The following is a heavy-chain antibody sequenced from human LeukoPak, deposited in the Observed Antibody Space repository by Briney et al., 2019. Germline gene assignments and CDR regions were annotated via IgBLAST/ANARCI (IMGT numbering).Heavy chain of an antibody. Sequence: QSGGSLRLSCAASGFTFSSYSMNWVRQAPGKGLEWVSYISSSSSTIYYADSVKGRFTISRDNAKNSLYLQMNSLRAEDTAVYYCARDGLGYYDSSGYWDYWGQGTLVTVSS. J-gene: IGHJ4*02. CDR2: ISSSSSTI. D-gene: IGHD3-22*01. V-gene: IGHV3-48*01. CDR3: ARDGLGYYDSSGYWDY. CDR1: GFTFSSYS.